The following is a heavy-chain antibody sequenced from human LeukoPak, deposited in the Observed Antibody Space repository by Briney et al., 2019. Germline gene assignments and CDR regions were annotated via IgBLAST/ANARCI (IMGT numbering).Heavy chain of an antibody. Sequence: PGGSLRLSCAASGFSFSSYEMNWVHQAPGKGLEWVSYISSSGSTIYYADSVKGRFTISRDNAKNSLYLQMNSLRAEDTAVYYCASGDYDFWSGYYTGHWFDPWGQGTLVTVSS. CDR2: ISSSGSTI. V-gene: IGHV3-48*03. CDR1: GFSFSSYE. J-gene: IGHJ5*02. D-gene: IGHD3-3*01. CDR3: ASGDYDFWSGYYTGHWFDP.